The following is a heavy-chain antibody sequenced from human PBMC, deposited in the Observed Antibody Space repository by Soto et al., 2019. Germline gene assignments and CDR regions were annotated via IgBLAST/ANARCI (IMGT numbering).Heavy chain of an antibody. CDR3: ARIRGVVPAAVDFYYYYGMDV. CDR1: GGSISSSSYY. Sequence: TSETLSLTCTVSGGSISSSSYYWGWIRQPPGKGLEWIGSIYYSGSTYYNPSLKSRVTISVDTSKNQFSLKLSSVTAADTAVYYCARIRGVVPAAVDFYYYYGMDVWGQGTTVTVSS. V-gene: IGHV4-39*01. J-gene: IGHJ6*02. D-gene: IGHD2-2*01. CDR2: IYYSGST.